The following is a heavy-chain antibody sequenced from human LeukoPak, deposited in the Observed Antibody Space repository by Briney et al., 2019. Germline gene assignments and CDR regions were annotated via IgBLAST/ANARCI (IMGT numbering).Heavy chain of an antibody. Sequence: GGSLRLSCAASGFTFSSYSMNWVRQAPGKGLEWVSYITSSSSTIHYVDSVKGRFTISRDNAKNSVYLQMNSLRAEATAVYYCARVGLGVYGGDYWGQGALVTVSS. CDR1: GFTFSSYS. D-gene: IGHD3-16*01. V-gene: IGHV3-48*01. J-gene: IGHJ4*02. CDR3: ARVGLGVYGGDY. CDR2: ITSSSSTI.